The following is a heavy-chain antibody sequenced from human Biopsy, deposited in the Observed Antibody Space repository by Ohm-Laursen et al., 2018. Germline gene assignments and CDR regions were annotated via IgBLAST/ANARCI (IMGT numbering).Heavy chain of an antibody. V-gene: IGHV3-NL1*01. J-gene: IGHJ6*02. Sequence: GSLRLSCTASGFSFTNYGMHWVRQGPGKGLEWVSSLHDRGVTYYADSVKGRFTISGDNSKNTLYLQMNGLRAEDTAVYFCQGGHLPPGQFYGVDAWGQGTTVTVSS. D-gene: IGHD3-16*01. CDR2: LHDRGVT. CDR1: GFSFTNYG. CDR3: QGGHLPPGQFYGVDA.